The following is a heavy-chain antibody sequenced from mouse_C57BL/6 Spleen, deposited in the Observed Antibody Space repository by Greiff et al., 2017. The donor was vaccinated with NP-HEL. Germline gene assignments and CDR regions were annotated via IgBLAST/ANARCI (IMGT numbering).Heavy chain of an antibody. CDR2: INPNNGGT. Sequence: VQLQQSGPELVKPGASVKISCKASGYTFTDYYMNWVKQSHGKSLEWIGDINPNNGGTSYNQKFKGKATLTVDKSSSTAYMELRSLTSEDSAVYYCARRDYDSYWGQGTLVTVSA. J-gene: IGHJ3*01. CDR3: ARRDYDSY. CDR1: GYTFTDYY. V-gene: IGHV1-26*01. D-gene: IGHD2-4*01.